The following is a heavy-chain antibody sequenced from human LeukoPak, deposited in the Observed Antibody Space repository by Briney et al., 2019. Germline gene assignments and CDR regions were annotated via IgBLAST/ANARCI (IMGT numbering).Heavy chain of an antibody. CDR3: TTQHSSSWPRVFDY. CDR2: IKSKTDGGTT. V-gene: IGHV3-15*01. Sequence: GGSLRLSCAASTFTFSNAWMSWVRQAPGKGLEWVGRIKSKTDGGTTDYAAPVKGRFTISRDDSKNTLYLQMNSLKTEDTAVYYCTTQHSSSWPRVFDYWGQGTLVTVSS. CDR1: TFTFSNAW. D-gene: IGHD6-13*01. J-gene: IGHJ4*02.